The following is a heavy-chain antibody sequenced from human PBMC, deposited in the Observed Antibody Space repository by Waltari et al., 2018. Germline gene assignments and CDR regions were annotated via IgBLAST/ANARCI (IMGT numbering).Heavy chain of an antibody. CDR3: ARDWVPAVSPMDV. J-gene: IGHJ6*03. V-gene: IGHV3-48*03. CDR1: GFTFSRYE. Sequence: EVQLVESGGGLVQPGGSLRLSCAASGFTFSRYEMNWVRQAPGKGLEWVAYISSSGSTIYYADSVKGRFTISRDNAKNSLYLRMNSLRAEDTAVYYCARDWVPAVSPMDVWGKGTTVTVSS. D-gene: IGHD3-16*01. CDR2: ISSSGSTI.